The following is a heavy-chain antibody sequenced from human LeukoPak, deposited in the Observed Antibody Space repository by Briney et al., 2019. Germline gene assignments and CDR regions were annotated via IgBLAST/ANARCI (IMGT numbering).Heavy chain of an antibody. D-gene: IGHD2-15*01. Sequence: GGSLRLSCAASGFTFSSYSMNWVRQAPGKGLEWVSSISSSSYIYYADSVKGRFTISRDNAKNSLYLQMNSLRAEDTAVYYCARDGYCSGGSCFRLYYYGMDVWGQGTTVTVSS. CDR3: ARDGYCSGGSCFRLYYYGMDV. J-gene: IGHJ6*02. CDR1: GFTFSSYS. CDR2: ISSSSYI. V-gene: IGHV3-21*01.